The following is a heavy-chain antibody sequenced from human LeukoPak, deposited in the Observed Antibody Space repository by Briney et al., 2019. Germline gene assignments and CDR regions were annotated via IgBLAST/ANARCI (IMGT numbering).Heavy chain of an antibody. J-gene: IGHJ6*02. CDR1: GGSISSYY. V-gene: IGHV4-59*01. CDR2: IYYSGST. D-gene: IGHD4-17*01. Sequence: SETLSLTCTVSGGSISSYYWSWIRQPPGKGLEWIGYIYYSGSTNYNPSLKSRVTISVDTSKNQFSLKLSSVTAADTAVYYCARDDYGDDYYYGMDVWGQGTTVTVSS. CDR3: ARDDYGDDYYYGMDV.